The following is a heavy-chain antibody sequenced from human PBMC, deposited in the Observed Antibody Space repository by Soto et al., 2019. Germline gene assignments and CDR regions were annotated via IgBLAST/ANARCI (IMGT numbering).Heavy chain of an antibody. CDR1: GGSISSGGYS. Sequence: SETLSLTCAVSGGSISSGGYSWSWIRQPPGKGLEWIGYIYHSGSTYYNPPLKSRVTISVDRSKNQFSLKLSSVTAADTAVYYCARGPRLSNYDFWSGYYSDYYYGMDVWGQGTTVTVSS. V-gene: IGHV4-30-2*01. CDR3: ARGPRLSNYDFWSGYYSDYYYGMDV. D-gene: IGHD3-3*01. CDR2: IYHSGST. J-gene: IGHJ6*02.